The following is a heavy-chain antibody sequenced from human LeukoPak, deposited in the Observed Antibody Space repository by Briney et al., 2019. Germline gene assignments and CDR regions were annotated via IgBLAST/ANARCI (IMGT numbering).Heavy chain of an antibody. V-gene: IGHV1-18*01. Sequence: ASVKVSCKASGYTFTSYGISWVRQAPGQGLEWMGWISAYSGNTNYAQKLQGRVTMTTDTSTSTAYMELRSLRSDDTAVYYCARDRERSGWYYFDYWGQGTLVTVSS. CDR2: ISAYSGNT. D-gene: IGHD6-19*01. CDR3: ARDRERSGWYYFDY. CDR1: GYTFTSYG. J-gene: IGHJ4*02.